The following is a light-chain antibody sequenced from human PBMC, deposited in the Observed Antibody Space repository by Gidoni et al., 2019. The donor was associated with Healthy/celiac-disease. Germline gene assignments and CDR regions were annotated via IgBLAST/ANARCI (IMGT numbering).Light chain of an antibody. CDR3: QQYYSTPPT. CDR1: QSVLYSSNNKNY. V-gene: IGKV4-1*01. Sequence: DLVMTQSPDSLAVSLGERATINCKSSQSVLYSSNNKNYLAWYQQKPGQPPKLLIYWASTRESGVPDRFSGSGSGTDFTLTISSLQAEDVAVYYCQQYYSTPPTFAQGTKVEIK. CDR2: WAS. J-gene: IGKJ1*01.